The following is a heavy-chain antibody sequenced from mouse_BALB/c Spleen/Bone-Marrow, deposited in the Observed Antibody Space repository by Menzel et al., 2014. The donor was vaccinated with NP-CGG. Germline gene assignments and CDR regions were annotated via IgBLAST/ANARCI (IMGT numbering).Heavy chain of an antibody. CDR2: IDPENGNT. D-gene: IGHD1-1*01. CDR1: GFNIKDYY. Sequence: EVKLLESGAELVRPGALVKLSCKASGFNIKDYYMRWVKQRPEQGLEWIGWIDPENGNTIYDPKFQGKASITADTSSNTAYLQLSSLTSEDTAVYYCARSYYYGSSLYAMDYWGQGTSVTVSS. J-gene: IGHJ4*01. V-gene: IGHV14-1*02. CDR3: ARSYYYGSSLYAMDY.